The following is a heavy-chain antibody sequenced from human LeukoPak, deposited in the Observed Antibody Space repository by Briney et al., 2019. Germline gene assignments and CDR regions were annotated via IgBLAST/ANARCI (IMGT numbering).Heavy chain of an antibody. CDR3: ASNWAYDYVVQSY. J-gene: IGHJ4*02. V-gene: IGHV3-53*01. CDR1: GFSVSNNY. Sequence: GGSLRLSCAASGFSVSNNYMSWVRQAPGKGLEWVSLIHSGGDKRYADSVKGRFTISRGNSKSTLYLQMNSLKAEDMAVYYCASNWAYDYVVQSYWGQGTLVTVSS. CDR2: IHSGGDK. D-gene: IGHD3-16*01.